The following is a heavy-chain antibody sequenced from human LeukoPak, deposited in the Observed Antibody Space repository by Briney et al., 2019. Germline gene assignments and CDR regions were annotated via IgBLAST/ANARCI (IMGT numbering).Heavy chain of an antibody. CDR3: ARGCGSGWGKDY. V-gene: IGHV3-33*01. D-gene: IGHD6-19*01. CDR1: GFTFSSYG. J-gene: IGHJ4*02. CDR2: IWYGGSNK. Sequence: PGRSLRLSCAASGFTFSSYGMHWVRQAPGKGLEWVAVIWYGGSNKYYADSVKGRFTISRDNSNNTLYLQMNSLRAEDTAVYYCARGCGSGWGKDYWGQGTLVTVSS.